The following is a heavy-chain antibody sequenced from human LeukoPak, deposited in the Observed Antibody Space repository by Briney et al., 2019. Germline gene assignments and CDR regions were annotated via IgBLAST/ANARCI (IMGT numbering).Heavy chain of an antibody. CDR3: AKEWIKV. D-gene: IGHD5-12*01. CDR1: GFTFSIYA. Sequence: GGSLRLSCVASGFTFSIYAMTWVRQAPGKGLEWVSSISNSGGTYYADSVKGRFTISRDNSKNTLYLQMNSPRAEETAVYYCAKEWIKVGGQGTLVTVSS. J-gene: IGHJ4*02. CDR2: ISNSGGT. V-gene: IGHV3-23*01.